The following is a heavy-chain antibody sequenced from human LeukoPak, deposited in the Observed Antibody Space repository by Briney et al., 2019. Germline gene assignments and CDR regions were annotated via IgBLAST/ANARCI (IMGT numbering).Heavy chain of an antibody. CDR3: ARDPSRPDIVVVPADRYNWFDP. V-gene: IGHV1-2*02. Sequence: ASVTVSCKASGYTFTGYYMHWVRQAPGQGLEWMGWINPNSGGTNYAQKFQGRVTTTRDTSISTAYMELSRLRSDDTAVYYCARDPSRPDIVVVPADRYNWFDPWGQGTLVTVSS. CDR1: GYTFTGYY. J-gene: IGHJ5*02. D-gene: IGHD2-2*01. CDR2: INPNSGGT.